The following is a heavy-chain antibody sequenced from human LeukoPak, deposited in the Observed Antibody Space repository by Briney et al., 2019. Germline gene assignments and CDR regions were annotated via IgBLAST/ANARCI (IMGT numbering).Heavy chain of an antibody. J-gene: IGHJ4*02. V-gene: IGHV3-30*04. CDR1: GFTFSSYA. CDR3: ATARNGSGSYYDY. CDR2: ISYDGSNK. Sequence: GGSLRLSCAASGFTFSSYAMHWVRQAPGKGLEWVAVISYDGSNKYYADSVKGRFTISRDNSKNTLYLQMNSLRAEDTAVYYCATARNGSGSYYDYWGQGTLVTVSS. D-gene: IGHD1-26*01.